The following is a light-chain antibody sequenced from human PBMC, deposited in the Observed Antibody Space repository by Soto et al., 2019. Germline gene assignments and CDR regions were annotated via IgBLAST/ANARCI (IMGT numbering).Light chain of an antibody. CDR1: QSVSSSY. CDR3: QQYGSSPRT. Sequence: EIVLTQSPGTLSLSPGERATLSCRASQSVSSSYLAWYQQKPGQAPRLLIYGASSRATGIPDRFSGSGSGTGFTLTISRLEPEDFAVYYCQQYGSSPRTFDQGTKVEIK. J-gene: IGKJ1*01. V-gene: IGKV3-20*01. CDR2: GAS.